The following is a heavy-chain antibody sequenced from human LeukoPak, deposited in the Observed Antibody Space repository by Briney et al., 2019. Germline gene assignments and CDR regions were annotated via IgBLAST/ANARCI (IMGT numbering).Heavy chain of an antibody. CDR2: ISGSGGTT. D-gene: IGHD3-22*01. V-gene: IGHV3-23*01. CDR3: SRGGHGYHSRGYYYVDIDY. CDR1: GITLSNYG. Sequence: PGGSLRLSCAVSGITLSNYGMSWVRQAPGKGLEWVAGISGSGGTTNYADSVKGRFTISRDNPKNTLFLHMNSLRAEDTAVYYCSRGGHGYHSRGYYYVDIDYWGQGTLVTVSS. J-gene: IGHJ4*02.